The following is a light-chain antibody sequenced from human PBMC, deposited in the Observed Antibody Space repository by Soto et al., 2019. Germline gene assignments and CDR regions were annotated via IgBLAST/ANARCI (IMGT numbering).Light chain of an antibody. Sequence: EIVMTQSPDTLSVSPGEGVTLSCRASQSVGISVAWYQQKPGQAPRLLIYGASTRATGIPDRFSGSGSGTEFTLTISSLQSEDSAVYYCQQHNNWPPWTFGQGTKLEIK. V-gene: IGKV3-15*01. CDR2: GAS. CDR3: QQHNNWPPWT. CDR1: QSVGIS. J-gene: IGKJ1*01.